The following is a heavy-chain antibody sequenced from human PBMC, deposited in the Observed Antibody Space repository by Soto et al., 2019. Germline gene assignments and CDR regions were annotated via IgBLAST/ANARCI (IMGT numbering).Heavy chain of an antibody. Sequence: GGSLRLSCAASGFTFSNYAMHWVRQSPGKGLEWVAVITHDGSTRYIADSVKGRFTISRDNSKNTLYLQMDSLRAEDTSLYYCASQGIIAHAFDYWGRGTLVTVSS. CDR1: GFTFSNYA. D-gene: IGHD6-13*01. J-gene: IGHJ4*02. CDR3: ASQGIIAHAFDY. CDR2: ITHDGSTR. V-gene: IGHV3-30-3*01.